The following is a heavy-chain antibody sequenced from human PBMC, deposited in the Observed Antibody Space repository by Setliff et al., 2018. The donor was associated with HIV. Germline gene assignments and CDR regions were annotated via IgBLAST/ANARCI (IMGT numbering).Heavy chain of an antibody. Sequence: GESLKISCQASGYSFTNYWIGWVRQMPGKGLEWIGVIYPGDFVTRYGPSFQGQVFISADRSITTAYLQWDSLKASDTAMYYCTRRRRAPGIEDLEAYWGQGTLVT. V-gene: IGHV5-51*01. J-gene: IGHJ4*02. CDR2: IYPGDFVT. D-gene: IGHD1-26*01. CDR3: TRRRRAPGIEDLEAY. CDR1: GYSFTNYW.